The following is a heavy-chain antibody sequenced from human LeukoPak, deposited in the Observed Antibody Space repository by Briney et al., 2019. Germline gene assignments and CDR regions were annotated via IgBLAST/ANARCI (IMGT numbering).Heavy chain of an antibody. CDR1: GYTFTGYY. CDR3: TRDSNYDLLTASAFDI. J-gene: IGHJ3*02. CDR2: INPNSGGT. Sequence: GASVKVSCKASGYTFTGYYIHWVRQAPGQGLEWMGWINPNSGGTNYAQKCQGRVTMTRDTSISTAYMELSSLRSDDTAVYYCTRDSNYDLLTASAFDIWGQGTMVTVSS. V-gene: IGHV1-2*02. D-gene: IGHD3-9*01.